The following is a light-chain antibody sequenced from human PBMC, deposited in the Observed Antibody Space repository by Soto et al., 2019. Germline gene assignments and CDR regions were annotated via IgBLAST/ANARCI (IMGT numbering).Light chain of an antibody. J-gene: IGLJ2*01. Sequence: QSALTQPPSASGSPGHSVTISCTGTSTDVGGYNYVSWYQQHPGKAPKLMIYEVNKRPSGVPDRFSGSKSGNTASLTVSGLQAEDEADYYCAAWDDSLNGVLFGGGTKLTVL. CDR1: STDVGGYNY. CDR2: EVN. CDR3: AAWDDSLNGVL. V-gene: IGLV2-8*01.